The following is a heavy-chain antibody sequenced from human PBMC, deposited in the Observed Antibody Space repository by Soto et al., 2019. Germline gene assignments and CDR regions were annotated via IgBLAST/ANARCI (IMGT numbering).Heavy chain of an antibody. CDR3: ARLTVPYANYAIDI. D-gene: IGHD2-2*01. CDR1: GGSISSYY. Sequence: SETLSLTCTVSGGSISSYYWSWIRQPAGKGLEWIGRIYTSGSTNYNPSLKSRVTMSVDTSKNQSSLKLSSVTAADTAVYYCARLTVPYANYAIDIWGQGTMVTVSS. CDR2: IYTSGST. J-gene: IGHJ3*02. V-gene: IGHV4-4*07.